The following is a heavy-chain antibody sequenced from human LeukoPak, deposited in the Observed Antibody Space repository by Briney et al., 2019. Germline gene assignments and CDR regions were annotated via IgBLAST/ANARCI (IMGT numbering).Heavy chain of an antibody. Sequence: GGSLRLSCAASGITVSSNYMSWVRQAPGKGLEWVSVIYSGGSTYYADSVKGRFTISRDNSKNTLYLQMNSLRAEDTAVYYCAKDPPPPDYDFWSGYPDYWGQGTLVTVSS. CDR1: GITVSSNY. J-gene: IGHJ4*02. V-gene: IGHV3-53*01. CDR2: IYSGGST. CDR3: AKDPPPPDYDFWSGYPDY. D-gene: IGHD3-3*01.